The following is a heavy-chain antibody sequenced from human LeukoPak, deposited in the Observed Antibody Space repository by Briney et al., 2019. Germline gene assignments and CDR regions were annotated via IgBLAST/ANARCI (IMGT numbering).Heavy chain of an antibody. CDR1: GGCISSSSYY. CDR3: AVELTIFGVVTNHPLDY. CDR2: IYYSGST. Sequence: PSETLSLTCTVSGGCISSSSYYWGWIRQPPGKGLEWIGSIYYSGSTYYNPSLKSRVTISVDTSKNQFSLKLSSVTAADTAVYYCAVELTIFGVVTNHPLDYWGQGTLVTVSS. V-gene: IGHV4-39*01. J-gene: IGHJ4*02. D-gene: IGHD3-3*01.